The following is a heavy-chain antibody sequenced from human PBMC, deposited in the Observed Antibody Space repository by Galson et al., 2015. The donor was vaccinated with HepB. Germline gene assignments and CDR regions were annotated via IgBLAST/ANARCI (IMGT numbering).Heavy chain of an antibody. CDR2: INSRGST. V-gene: IGHV4-59*12. D-gene: IGHD2-2*01. CDR3: ARERVGGDFDH. CDR1: GGALSSYL. J-gene: IGHJ4*02. Sequence: ETLSLTCAVSGGALSSYLWTWIRQPPGKGLEWVGYINSRGSTDYNPSLKSRVSISVDTSKKQFSLRLSSVTAADTAVYYCARERVGGDFDHWGQGTPVTVSS.